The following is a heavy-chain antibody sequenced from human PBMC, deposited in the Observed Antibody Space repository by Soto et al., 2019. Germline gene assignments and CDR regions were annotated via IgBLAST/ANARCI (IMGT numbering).Heavy chain of an antibody. CDR2: VYRTGST. CDR1: GGSISSYY. CDR3: ARARATIAAAAIFDC. V-gene: IGHV4-59*12. J-gene: IGHJ4*02. Sequence: SETLSLTCTVSGGSISSYYWIWIRQPPGKGLEWIGEVYRTGSTTYNPSLESRLTISVDKSKNQFSLKLTSVTAADTAVYYCARARATIAAAAIFDCWGQGTLVTVSS. D-gene: IGHD6-13*01.